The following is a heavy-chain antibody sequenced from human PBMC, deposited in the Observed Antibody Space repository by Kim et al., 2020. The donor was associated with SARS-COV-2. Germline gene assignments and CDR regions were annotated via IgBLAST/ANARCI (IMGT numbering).Heavy chain of an antibody. J-gene: IGHJ4*02. CDR1: GFTFSSYW. V-gene: IGHV3-74*01. D-gene: IGHD2-2*01. Sequence: GGSLRLSCAVSGFTFSSYWMHWVRQVPGKGLMWVSRLKSDGSDTRYADSVKGRFTTSRDNAKSTLYLQMNSLGAEDTGIYFCAKGGCSNPSCLDYWGRGTLVTVSS. CDR3: AKGGCSNPSCLDY. CDR2: LKSDGSDT.